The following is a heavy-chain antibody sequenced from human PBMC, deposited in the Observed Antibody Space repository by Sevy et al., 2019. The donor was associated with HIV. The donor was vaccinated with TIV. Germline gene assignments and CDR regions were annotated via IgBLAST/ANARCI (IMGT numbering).Heavy chain of an antibody. Sequence: SETLSLTCTVSGYSISSGYYWGWIRQPPGKGLEWIGSIYPSGSTYYNPSLKSRVTISVDTSKNQFSLKLSSVTAADTAMYYCARTSRFLEWLLPGGPADGMDFWGQGTTVTVSS. CDR3: ARTSRFLEWLLPGGPADGMDF. D-gene: IGHD3-3*01. J-gene: IGHJ6*01. CDR2: IYPSGST. CDR1: GYSISSGYY. V-gene: IGHV4-38-2*02.